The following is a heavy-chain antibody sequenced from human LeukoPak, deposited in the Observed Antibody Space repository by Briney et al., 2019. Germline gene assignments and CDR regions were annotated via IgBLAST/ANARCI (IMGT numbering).Heavy chain of an antibody. D-gene: IGHD2-21*02. V-gene: IGHV3-30*02. CDR3: AKECGGGCSDDY. Sequence: PGGSLRLSCAASGFTFSAYGMHWVRRAPGKGLEWVAFIWFDGSNKYYADSVKGRFTISRDNSKNTLYPQMNSLRLDDTAVFYCAKECGGGCSDDYWGQGTLVTVSS. CDR2: IWFDGSNK. CDR1: GFTFSAYG. J-gene: IGHJ4*02.